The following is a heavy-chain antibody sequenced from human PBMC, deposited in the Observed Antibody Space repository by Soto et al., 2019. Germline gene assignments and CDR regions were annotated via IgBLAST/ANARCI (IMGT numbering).Heavy chain of an antibody. CDR3: AHRRGSGSGSYRDY. CDR2: IYWDDDK. V-gene: IGHV2-5*02. D-gene: IGHD3-10*01. CDR1: GFSLSTSGVG. J-gene: IGHJ4*02. Sequence: QITLKESGPTLVKPTQTLTLTCTFSGFSLSTSGVGVGWIRQPPGKALEWLALIYWDDDKRYSPSLKSRLTITTDTSKTPVVLTMTNMAPVDTATYYCAHRRGSGSGSYRDYWGQGLLVTVSS.